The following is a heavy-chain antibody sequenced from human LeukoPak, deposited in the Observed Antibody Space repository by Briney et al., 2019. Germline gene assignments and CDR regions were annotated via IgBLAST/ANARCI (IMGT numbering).Heavy chain of an antibody. D-gene: IGHD6-19*01. V-gene: IGHV4-31*03. Sequence: SETLSLTCTVSGGSISSADYSWSWIRQHPGKGLEWIGYIYYSGTTYYNPSLKSRVTMSLDTSKNQFSLRLTSVTAADTAVYYCARVGGWYYFDYWGQGTLVTVSS. CDR1: GGSISSADYS. CDR2: IYYSGTT. J-gene: IGHJ4*02. CDR3: ARVGGWYYFDY.